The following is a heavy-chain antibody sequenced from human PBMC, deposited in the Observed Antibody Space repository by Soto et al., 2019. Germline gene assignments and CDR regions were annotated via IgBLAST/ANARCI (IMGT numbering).Heavy chain of an antibody. V-gene: IGHV4-31*03. J-gene: IGHJ1*01. D-gene: IGHD3-10*01. CDR2: IYDSVTT. CDR1: GGSISSGDYY. CDR3: ARTSGEYGLSKYFQN. Sequence: QVQLQESGPGLVEPSQTLSLICTVSGGSISSGDYYWRWIRQLPGKGLEWIGYIYDSVTTFHNPSFKVRVRISVDESKNLFSLKLISMTGADTSMYFCARTSGEYGLSKYFQNRGQGTLVSVSS.